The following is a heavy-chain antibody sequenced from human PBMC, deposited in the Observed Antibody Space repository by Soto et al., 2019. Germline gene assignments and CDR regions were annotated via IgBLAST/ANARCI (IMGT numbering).Heavy chain of an antibody. D-gene: IGHD3-3*01. CDR3: ARTSIFGVVLNAFEI. V-gene: IGHV4-39*07. Sequence: SETLSLTCTVTGDSNNSRSYYWGWIRQPPGKGLEWIGSIYYSGSTYYNPSLKSRVTISVDTSENQFSLRLTSVTAADTAIYFCARTSIFGVVLNAFEIWGQGTLVTVSS. CDR1: GDSNNSRSYY. J-gene: IGHJ3*02. CDR2: IYYSGST.